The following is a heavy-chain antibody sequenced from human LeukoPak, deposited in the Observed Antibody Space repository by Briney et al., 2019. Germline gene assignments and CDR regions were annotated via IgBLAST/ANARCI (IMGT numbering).Heavy chain of an antibody. V-gene: IGHV1-18*04. J-gene: IGHJ3*02. D-gene: IGHD2-2*01. CDR1: GYTFTDYS. CDR2: ISGYNGNT. CDR3: ARDQEAVPDDAFDI. Sequence: ASVKVSCKASGYTFTDYSMHWVRQAPGQGLEWMGWISGYNGNTEYTQKFQGRVAMTRDTSTSTAYMELRSLRSEDTAVYYCARDQEAVPDDAFDIWGQGTMVTVSS.